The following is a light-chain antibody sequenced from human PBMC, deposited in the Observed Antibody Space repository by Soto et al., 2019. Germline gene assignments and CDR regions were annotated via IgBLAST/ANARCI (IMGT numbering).Light chain of an antibody. Sequence: EVVLTQSPATLSLSPGERATLSCRANQSVSANYLAWYQQKPGQAPRLLIYGASSRATGIPDRFSGSRSGTYFTLTISRLEPEDFAVFYCHQYGSSPFTFGPGTKVDIK. CDR2: GAS. V-gene: IGKV3-20*01. CDR1: QSVSANY. J-gene: IGKJ3*01. CDR3: HQYGSSPFT.